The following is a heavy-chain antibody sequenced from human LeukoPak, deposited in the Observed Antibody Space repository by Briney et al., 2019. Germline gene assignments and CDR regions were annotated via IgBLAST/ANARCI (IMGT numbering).Heavy chain of an antibody. D-gene: IGHD2-15*01. CDR2: LSNNGGYT. CDR3: AKQLGYCSDGSCYFPY. V-gene: IGHV3-23*01. Sequence: GGSLRLSCTASGFTVSGSFMSWVRRAPGKGREWVSLLSNNGGYTYYADSVQGRFTISRDNSKSTLCLQMNSLRAEDTAVYYCAKQLGYCSDGSCYFPYWGQGTLVTVSS. CDR1: GFTVSGSF. J-gene: IGHJ4*02.